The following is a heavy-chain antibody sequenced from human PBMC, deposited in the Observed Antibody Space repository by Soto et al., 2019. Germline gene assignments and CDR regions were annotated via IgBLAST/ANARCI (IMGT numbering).Heavy chain of an antibody. V-gene: IGHV1-69*08. CDR2: IIPILGIA. J-gene: IGHJ5*02. CDR1: GGTFSSYT. D-gene: IGHD3-3*01. CDR3: ARDSANDVWSGSNSQGGWGFDP. Sequence: QVQLVQSGAEVKKPGSSVKVSCKASGGTFSSYTISWVRQAPGQGLEWMGRIIPILGIANYAQKFQGRVTITADTSTSTAYMELSSLRSEDTAVYYCARDSANDVWSGSNSQGGWGFDPWGQGTLVTVSS.